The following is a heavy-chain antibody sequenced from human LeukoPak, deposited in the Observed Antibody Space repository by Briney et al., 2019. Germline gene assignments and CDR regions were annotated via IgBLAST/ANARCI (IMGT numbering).Heavy chain of an antibody. V-gene: IGHV3-23*01. J-gene: IGHJ4*02. CDR3: AKDTPLTTYTSGWSINSFDY. D-gene: IGHD6-19*01. CDR1: GFTFSRFA. Sequence: GVSLRVSCTVSGFTFSRFAMSCVRQARGKGLEWVSPITGGCGAKYYANTVKGRFTISTDNSKDTLNLQMHSMRAEDTAVYFCAKDTPLTTYTSGWSINSFDYWGQGTLVAVSS. CDR2: ITGGCGAK.